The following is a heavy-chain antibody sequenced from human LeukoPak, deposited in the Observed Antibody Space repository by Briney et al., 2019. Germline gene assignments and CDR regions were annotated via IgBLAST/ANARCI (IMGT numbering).Heavy chain of an antibody. CDR3: ARHMKAQNYFDY. J-gene: IGHJ4*02. CDR1: GDSISNNNYY. Sequence: PSETLSLTCTVSGDSISNNNYYWGWIRQPPGKGLEWIGSMSNSGSTYYNPSLKSRVTISVDTSKNQFSLKVTSVTAADTAVYYCARHMKAQNYFDYWGQGTLVTVSS. V-gene: IGHV4-39*01. D-gene: IGHD3-16*01. CDR2: MSNSGST.